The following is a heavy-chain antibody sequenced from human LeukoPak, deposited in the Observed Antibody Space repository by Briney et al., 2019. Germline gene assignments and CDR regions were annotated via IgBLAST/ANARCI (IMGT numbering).Heavy chain of an antibody. J-gene: IGHJ4*02. D-gene: IGHD1-26*01. CDR3: AVPQGELLN. Sequence: GGALKLSRAGSEFTFSRYIMSWVGPDAGKGLEWVSGLSVGGGNTYYADSVKGRLTDLRDNSQHTLYLQMNGLRAEHTAVYYCAVPQGELLNWGQGTLVTVSS. CDR2: LSVGGGNT. V-gene: IGHV3-23*01. CDR1: EFTFSRYI.